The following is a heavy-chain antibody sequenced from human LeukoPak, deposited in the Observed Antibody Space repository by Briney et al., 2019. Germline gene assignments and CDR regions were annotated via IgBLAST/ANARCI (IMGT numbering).Heavy chain of an antibody. CDR2: IYPGDSDT. CDR3: ATLDLYTSNS. Sequence: GESLKISCKGSGYSFSNYWIGWVRQMPGKGLEWMGRIYPGDSDTRYVASFQGLVTISADKSISTAYLQWSSLKASDTAMYYCATLDLYTSNSWGQGTMVTVSS. J-gene: IGHJ3*01. V-gene: IGHV5-51*01. CDR1: GYSFSNYW. D-gene: IGHD3/OR15-3a*01.